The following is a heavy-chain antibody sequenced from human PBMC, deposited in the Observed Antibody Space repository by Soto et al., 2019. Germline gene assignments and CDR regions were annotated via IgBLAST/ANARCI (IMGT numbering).Heavy chain of an antibody. D-gene: IGHD3-3*02. J-gene: IGHJ6*02. CDR1: GGTFSSNS. CDR2: IIPLFGTT. Sequence: QVQLVQSGAEVKRPGSSVKVSCKASGGTFSSNSINWVRQAPGQGLEWMGSIIPLFGTTDYAQNFQGRVTIRADKLPNTAHMELSRPRSEDTAVYFYTRAIISSSRPSYSVYGMDVWCQGTTVTVSS. V-gene: IGHV1-69*06. CDR3: TRAIISSSRPSYSVYGMDV.